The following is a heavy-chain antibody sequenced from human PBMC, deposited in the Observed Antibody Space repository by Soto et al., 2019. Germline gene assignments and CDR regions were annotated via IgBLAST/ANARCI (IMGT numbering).Heavy chain of an antibody. D-gene: IGHD3-22*01. CDR2: ISWNSGSI. V-gene: IGHV3-9*01. Sequence: EVQLVESGGGLVQPGRSLRLSCAASGFTFDDYAMHWVRQAPGKGLEWVSGISWNSGSIGYADSVKGRFTISRDNAKNSLYLQMNSLRAEDTALYYCAKDHDYDSSGSFDYWGQGTLVTVSS. CDR3: AKDHDYDSSGSFDY. CDR1: GFTFDDYA. J-gene: IGHJ4*02.